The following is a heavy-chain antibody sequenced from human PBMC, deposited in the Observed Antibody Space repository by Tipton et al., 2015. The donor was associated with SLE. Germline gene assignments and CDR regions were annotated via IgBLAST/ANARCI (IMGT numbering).Heavy chain of an antibody. J-gene: IGHJ3*02. CDR2: INHSGST. D-gene: IGHD3-22*01. CDR1: GGPFSGYY. Sequence: TLSLTCAVYGGPFSGYYWSWIRQPPGKGLEWIGEINHSGSTNYNPSLKSRVTISVDTSNSQSSLRLSSMTAADTAVYYCARESGHNHGASGYAFDIWGQGTTVTVSS. CDR3: ARESGHNHGASGYAFDI. V-gene: IGHV4-34*01.